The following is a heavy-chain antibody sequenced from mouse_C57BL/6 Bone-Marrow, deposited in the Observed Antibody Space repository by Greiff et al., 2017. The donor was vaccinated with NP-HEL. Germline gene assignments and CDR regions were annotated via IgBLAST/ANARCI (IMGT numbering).Heavy chain of an antibody. CDR1: GFSLTSYA. D-gene: IGHD1-1*01. J-gene: IGHJ4*01. CDR3: ARKPLGSRYGYAMDY. V-gene: IGHV2-9-1*01. CDR2: ICTGGGT. Sequence: QVQLQQSGPGLVAPSQSLSITCTVSGFSLTSYAISWVRQPPGKGLEWLGVICTGGGTNYNSALKSRLSISTDNSKSHVFLKMNSLQTDDTARYYCARKPLGSRYGYAMDYWGQGTSVTVSS.